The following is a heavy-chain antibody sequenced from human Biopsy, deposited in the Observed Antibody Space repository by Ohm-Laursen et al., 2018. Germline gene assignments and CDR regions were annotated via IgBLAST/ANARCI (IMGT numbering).Heavy chain of an antibody. Sequence: VTLSLTYTVSGDSVTKYYWSWIRQPPGKGLEWIGHIYYSVMTNYNPSLQSRVSISVDTSRNQVSLTLSSVTAADTAVYYCARDSGILNYGNFKYYHYYGMDVWGQGTKVTVSS. J-gene: IGHJ6*02. CDR3: ARDSGILNYGNFKYYHYYGMDV. D-gene: IGHD4-11*01. CDR2: IYYSVMT. CDR1: GDSVTKYY. V-gene: IGHV4-59*02.